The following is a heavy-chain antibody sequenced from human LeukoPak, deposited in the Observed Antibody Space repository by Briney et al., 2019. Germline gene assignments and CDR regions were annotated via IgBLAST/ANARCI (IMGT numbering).Heavy chain of an antibody. V-gene: IGHV3-23*01. Sequence: PGGSLRLSXAASGFTFSSYAMSWVRQAPGKGLEWVSAISGSGGSTYYADSVKGRFTSSRDNSKNTLYLQMNSLRAGDTAVYYCAKGDRSGSYSYFDYWGQGTLVTVSS. CDR1: GFTFSSYA. D-gene: IGHD1-26*01. CDR3: AKGDRSGSYSYFDY. J-gene: IGHJ4*02. CDR2: ISGSGGST.